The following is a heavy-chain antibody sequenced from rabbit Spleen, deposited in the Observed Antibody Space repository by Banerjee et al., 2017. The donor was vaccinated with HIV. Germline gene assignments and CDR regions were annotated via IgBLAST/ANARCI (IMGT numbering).Heavy chain of an antibody. D-gene: IGHD1-1*01. CDR3: AKYDSGSAYYLEL. V-gene: IGHV1S43*01. CDR2: IWTTSGST. Sequence: QQHLEESGGGLVKPGGTLTLTCKASGIDFSSGYYMCWVRQAPGKGLELIACIWTTSGSTYYASWAKGRFTISRTTSLNTVTLQMTSLTVADTATYFCAKYDSGSAYYLELWGPGTLVTVS. CDR1: GIDFSSGYY. J-gene: IGHJ4*01.